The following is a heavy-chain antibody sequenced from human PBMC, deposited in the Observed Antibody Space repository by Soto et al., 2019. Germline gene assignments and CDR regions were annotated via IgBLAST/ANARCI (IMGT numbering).Heavy chain of an antibody. J-gene: IGHJ4*02. CDR1: GFTFSSYW. D-gene: IGHD3-22*01. CDR2: IKQDGSEK. V-gene: IGHV3-7*04. Sequence: EVQLVESGGGLVQPGGSLRLSCAASGFTFSSYWMSWVRQAPGKGLEWVANIKQDGSEKYYVDSVKGRFTISRDNAKNSLYLQMTGLRAEDTAVYYCARAPGKGSGYYWGQGTLVTVSS. CDR3: ARAPGKGSGYY.